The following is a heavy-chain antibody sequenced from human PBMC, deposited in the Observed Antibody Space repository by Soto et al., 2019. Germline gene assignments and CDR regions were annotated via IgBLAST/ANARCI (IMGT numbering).Heavy chain of an antibody. Sequence: GGSLRLSCAASGFTFSSYAMHWVRQAPGKGLEWVAVISYDGSNKYYADSVKGRFTISRDNSKNTLYLQMNSLRAEDTAVYYCARGRDGYNYLAPYDYWGQGTLVTVSS. CDR3: ARGRDGYNYLAPYDY. D-gene: IGHD5-12*01. J-gene: IGHJ4*02. CDR2: ISYDGSNK. CDR1: GFTFSSYA. V-gene: IGHV3-30-3*01.